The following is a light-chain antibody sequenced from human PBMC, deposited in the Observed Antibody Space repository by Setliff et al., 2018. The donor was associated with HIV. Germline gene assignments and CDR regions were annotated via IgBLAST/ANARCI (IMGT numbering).Light chain of an antibody. CDR1: SSDVGAYNY. V-gene: IGLV2-11*01. CDR2: DVS. Sequence: QSALTQPRSVSGSPGQSVTISCTGTSSDVGAYNYVSWYQQHPGKAPKLMICDVSKRPSGVPDRFSASKSGNTASLTSSGLQAEDEADYYCCSYAGSYNWVFGGGTK. CDR3: CSYAGSYNWV. J-gene: IGLJ3*02.